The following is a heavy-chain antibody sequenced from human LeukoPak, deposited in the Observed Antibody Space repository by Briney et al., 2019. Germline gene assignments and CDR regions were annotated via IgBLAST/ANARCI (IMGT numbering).Heavy chain of an antibody. CDR3: ARDISIPDY. CDR2: IYRGGTT. Sequence: GGSLRLSCAASGFTVSSSYMNWVRQAPGKGLEWVSVIYRGGTTYYADSVKGRFTISRDSSKNTVFLQMNSLRAEDTAVYYCARDISIPDYWGQGTLVTVSS. J-gene: IGHJ4*02. CDR1: GFTVSSSY. V-gene: IGHV3-53*01. D-gene: IGHD2/OR15-2a*01.